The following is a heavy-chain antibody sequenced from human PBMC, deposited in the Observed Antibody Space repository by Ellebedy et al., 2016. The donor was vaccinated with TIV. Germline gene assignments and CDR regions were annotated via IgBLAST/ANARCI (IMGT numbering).Heavy chain of an antibody. CDR2: NNQDGSEK. Sequence: GESLKISXAASGFTFSTHWLTWLRQAPGKGLEWVANNNQDGSEKYYVDSVKGRFTISRDSAKNSLYLQMNSLRAEDTAVYFCARGYGEGVYWGQGTLVTVSS. CDR1: GFTFSTHW. CDR3: ARGYGEGVY. V-gene: IGHV3-7*01. D-gene: IGHD4-17*01. J-gene: IGHJ4*02.